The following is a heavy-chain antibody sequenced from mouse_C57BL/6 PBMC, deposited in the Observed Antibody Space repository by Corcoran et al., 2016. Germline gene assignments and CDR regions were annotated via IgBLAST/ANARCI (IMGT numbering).Heavy chain of an antibody. CDR2: INTYSGVP. V-gene: IGHV9-3*01. Sequence: QIQLVQSGPELKKPGETVKISCKASGYTFTTYGMSWVKQAPGKGLKWMGWINTYSGVPTYADDFKGRFAFSLETSASTAYLQINNLKNEDTATYFCARSGSNYPGYYAMDYWGQGTSVTVSS. D-gene: IGHD2-5*01. CDR3: ARSGSNYPGYYAMDY. CDR1: GYTFTTYG. J-gene: IGHJ4*01.